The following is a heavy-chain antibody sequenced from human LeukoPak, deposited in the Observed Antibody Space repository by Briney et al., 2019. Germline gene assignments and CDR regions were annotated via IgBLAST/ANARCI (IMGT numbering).Heavy chain of an antibody. CDR3: ARTSETYYYDSSRYFFDY. J-gene: IGHJ4*02. D-gene: IGHD3-22*01. Sequence: KPSETLSLTCTVSGGSISSYYWSWIRQPAGKGLEWIGRIYTSGSTSYNPSLKTRVTMSVDTSKNQFSLNLTSVTAADTAVYYCARTSETYYYDSSRYFFDYWGQGTLVTVSS. V-gene: IGHV4-4*07. CDR2: IYTSGST. CDR1: GGSISSYY.